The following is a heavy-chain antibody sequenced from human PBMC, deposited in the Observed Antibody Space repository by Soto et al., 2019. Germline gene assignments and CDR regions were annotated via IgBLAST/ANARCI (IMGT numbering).Heavy chain of an antibody. CDR3: AREVGTMVRGAMGN. CDR2: IKQDGSEK. V-gene: IGHV3-7*01. J-gene: IGHJ4*02. Sequence: EVQLVESGGGLVQPGGSLRLSCAASGFTFSSYWMSWVRQAPGKGLEWVANIKQDGSEKYYVDSVKGRFTISRDNAKNSLYLQMNSLRAEDTAVYYSAREVGTMVRGAMGNWGQGTLVTVSS. D-gene: IGHD3-10*01. CDR1: GFTFSSYW.